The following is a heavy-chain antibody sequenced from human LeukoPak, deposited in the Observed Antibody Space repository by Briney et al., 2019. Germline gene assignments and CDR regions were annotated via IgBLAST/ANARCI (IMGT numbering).Heavy chain of an antibody. CDR3: GRDPNGDYVGAFDFQR. D-gene: IGHD4-17*01. CDR1: GFTFSTYG. J-gene: IGHJ1*01. CDR2: IRFDGSDK. Sequence: GGSLRLSCAASGFTFSTYGIHWVRQAPGKGLEWVAFIRFDGSDKYYADSMKGRFTISRDNSKNTLYLQMNSLRAEDTAVYYCGRDPNGDYVGAFDFQRWGQGTLVTVSS. V-gene: IGHV3-30*02.